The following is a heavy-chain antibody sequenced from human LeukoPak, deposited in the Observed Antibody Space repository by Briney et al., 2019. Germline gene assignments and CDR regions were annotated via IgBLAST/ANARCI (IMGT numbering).Heavy chain of an antibody. CDR1: GYTFTSYG. CDR3: ARMEIAVAGICHDY. D-gene: IGHD6-19*01. Sequence: ASVKVSCKASGYTFTSYGISWVRNAPGQGLEWMGWISAYNGNTNYAQKLQSRVTMTTDTSTSTAYMELRSPRSDDTAVYYCARMEIAVAGICHDYWGQGTLVTVSS. V-gene: IGHV1-18*01. J-gene: IGHJ4*02. CDR2: ISAYNGNT.